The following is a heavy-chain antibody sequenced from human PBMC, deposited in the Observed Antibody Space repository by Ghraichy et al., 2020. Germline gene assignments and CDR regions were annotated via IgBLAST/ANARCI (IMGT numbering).Heavy chain of an antibody. J-gene: IGHJ4*02. CDR1: GGSISSYY. CDR3: ARVSGYSPPLPDY. Sequence: SETLSLTCTVSGGSISSYYWSWIRQPPGKGLEWIGYIYYSGSTNYNPSLKSRVTISVDTSKNQFSLKLSSVTAADTAVYYCARVSGYSPPLPDYWGQGTLVTVSS. CDR2: IYYSGST. V-gene: IGHV4-59*01. D-gene: IGHD3-22*01.